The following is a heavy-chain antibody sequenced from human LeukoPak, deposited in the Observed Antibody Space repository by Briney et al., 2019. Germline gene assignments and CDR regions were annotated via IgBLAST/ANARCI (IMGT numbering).Heavy chain of an antibody. D-gene: IGHD1-1*01. V-gene: IGHV3-7*01. Sequence: QAGGSLRLSCAASGYTFSSYWMSWVRQAPGKGLEWVADIHQDGGQKFYVDSVEGRFTIPRDNAKDSVYLHMNSLRADDTAVYYCARGNSFDYWGQGTLVTVSS. CDR2: IHQDGGQK. CDR1: GYTFSSYW. J-gene: IGHJ4*02. CDR3: ARGNSFDY.